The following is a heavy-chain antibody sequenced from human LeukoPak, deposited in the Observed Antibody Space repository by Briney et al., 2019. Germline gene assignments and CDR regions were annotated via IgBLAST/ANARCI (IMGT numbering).Heavy chain of an antibody. D-gene: IGHD2-2*01. V-gene: IGHV1-69*04. CDR1: GGTFSSYA. CDR3: ARDCSSTSCPFDY. CDR2: IIPIFGIA. Sequence: SVKVSCKASGGTFSSYAISWVRQAPGQGLECMGRIIPIFGIANYAQKFQGRVTITAHKSTSTAYMELSSLRSEDTAVYYCARDCSSTSCPFDYWGQGTLVTVSS. J-gene: IGHJ4*02.